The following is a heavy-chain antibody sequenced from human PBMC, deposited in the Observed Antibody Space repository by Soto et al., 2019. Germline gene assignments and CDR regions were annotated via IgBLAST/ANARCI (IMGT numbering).Heavy chain of an antibody. CDR3: ATLPPLVVVSVLPIPT. J-gene: IGHJ4*02. CDR1: GGSISSSNW. V-gene: IGHV4-4*02. Sequence: VQLRQSGPGLVKPSGTLSLTCTVSGGSISSSNWWTWVRQAPGKGLEWIGETYHVVIPSYNPSLKGRVSRSVDKTNNQFLMKLNSVTAAATAMYYCATLPPLVVVSVLPIPTWGQGTQVTVSS. CDR2: TYHVVIP. D-gene: IGHD2-21*01.